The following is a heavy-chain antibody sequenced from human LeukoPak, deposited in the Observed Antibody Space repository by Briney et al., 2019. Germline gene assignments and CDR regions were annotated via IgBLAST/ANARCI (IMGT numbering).Heavy chain of an antibody. CDR2: IYYSGST. D-gene: IGHD3-9*01. V-gene: IGHV4-59*01. CDR3: ASSPPSAVAVYLDY. J-gene: IGHJ4*02. CDR1: GGSISSYY. Sequence: SETLSLTCAVYGGSISSYYWSWIRQPPGKGLEWIGYIYYSGSTNYNPPLQSRVTISVDTSKNQFSLKLSSVTAADTAVYYCASSPPSAVAVYLDYWGQGTLVTVSS.